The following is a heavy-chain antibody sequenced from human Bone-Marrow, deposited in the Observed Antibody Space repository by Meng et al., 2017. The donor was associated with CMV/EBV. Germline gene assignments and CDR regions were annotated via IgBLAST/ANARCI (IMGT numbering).Heavy chain of an antibody. CDR2: IYYSGST. D-gene: IGHD1-26*01. CDR3: ARESGSSMFYYYYGMDV. CDR1: GGSISSYY. V-gene: IGHV4-59*01. Sequence: SETLSLTCTVSGGSISSYYWSWIRQPPGKGLEWIGYIYYSGSTNYNPSLKSRVTISVDTSKNQFSLKLCSVTAADTAVYYCARESGSSMFYYYYGMDVWGQGTTVTVSS. J-gene: IGHJ6*02.